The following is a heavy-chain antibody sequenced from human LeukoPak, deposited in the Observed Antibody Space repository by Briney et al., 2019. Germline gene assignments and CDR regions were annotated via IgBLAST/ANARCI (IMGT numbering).Heavy chain of an antibody. J-gene: IGHJ2*01. CDR3: AIDGMAVAVGYFDL. D-gene: IGHD6-19*01. CDR2: TYYRSKWYN. V-gene: IGHV6-1*01. Sequence: SQTLSLTCAISGDSVSSNSATWNWIRQSPSRGLEWLGRTYYRSKWYNDYAASVKSRITIKPDTSKNQFSLQLNSVTPEDTAVYYCAIDGMAVAVGYFDLWGRGTLVTVSS. CDR1: GDSVSSNSAT.